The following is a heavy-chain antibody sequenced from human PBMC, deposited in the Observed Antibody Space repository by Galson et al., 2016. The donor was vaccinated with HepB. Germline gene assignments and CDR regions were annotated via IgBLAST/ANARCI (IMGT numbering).Heavy chain of an antibody. CDR3: AIEKGYLTNWFFDL. Sequence: SLRLSCAASGFVVSTKYMSWVRQAPGKGLEWVSVIYSDGSAYYADSVKGRFTISRVISKNMVDLQMNNLRAEDTAVYYCAIEKGYLTNWFFDLWGRGTLVTVSS. J-gene: IGHJ2*01. CDR2: IYSDGSA. CDR1: GFVVSTKY. V-gene: IGHV3-66*02. D-gene: IGHD3-16*02.